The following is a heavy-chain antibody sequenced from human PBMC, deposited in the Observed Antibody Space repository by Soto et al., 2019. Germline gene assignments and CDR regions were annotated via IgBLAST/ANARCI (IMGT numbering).Heavy chain of an antibody. CDR1: GFSFETYG. D-gene: IGHD2-15*01. J-gene: IGHJ5*02. CDR2: ISGSGDNT. Sequence: EVRLLESGGGLVEPGGSLRLSCTGSGFSFETYGMTWVRQAPGKGLEWVSGISGSGDNTYYADSVKGRFNISRDNDRKTVYLQLVSLRAEDTATYSCAKDTYVRWSCSGGTCPITSWGQGTLVIVSS. CDR3: AKDTYVRWSCSGGTCPITS. V-gene: IGHV3-23*01.